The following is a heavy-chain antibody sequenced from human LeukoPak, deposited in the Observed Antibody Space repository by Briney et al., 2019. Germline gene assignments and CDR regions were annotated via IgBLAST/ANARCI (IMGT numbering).Heavy chain of an antibody. CDR2: ISSSSSYI. V-gene: IGHV3-21*01. CDR3: ARGRGWNLDY. D-gene: IGHD6-19*01. CDR1: GFTFSSYS. J-gene: IGHJ4*02. Sequence: GRSLRLSCAASGFTFSSYSMNWVRQAPGKGLEWVSSISSSSSYIYYADSVKGRFTISRDNSKNTLYLQMNSLRGEDTAVYYCARGRGWNLDYWGQGTLVTVSS.